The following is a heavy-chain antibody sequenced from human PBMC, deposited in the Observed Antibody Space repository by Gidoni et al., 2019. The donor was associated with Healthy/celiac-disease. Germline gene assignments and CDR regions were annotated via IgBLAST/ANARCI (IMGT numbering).Heavy chain of an antibody. CDR3: ASSTKGY. D-gene: IGHD2-8*01. CDR2: ISYDGSNK. CDR1: GFTFSSYA. Sequence: QVQLVASGGVVVQPGRSLRLSCAASGFTFSSYAMHWVRQAPGKGLEWVAVISYDGSNKYYADSVKGRFTISRDNSKNTLYLQMNSLRAEDTAVYYCASSTKGYWGQGTLVTVSS. V-gene: IGHV3-30-3*01. J-gene: IGHJ4*02.